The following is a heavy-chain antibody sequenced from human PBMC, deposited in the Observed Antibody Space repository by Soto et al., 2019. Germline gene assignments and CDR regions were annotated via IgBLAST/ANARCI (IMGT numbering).Heavy chain of an antibody. CDR2: INPSGGST. D-gene: IGHD2-15*01. J-gene: IGHJ4*02. CDR3: ARDITSCSGGSCYSQRPGNNADY. CDR1: GYTFTSYY. V-gene: IGHV1-46*01. Sequence: ASVKVSCKASGYTFTSYYMHWVRQAPGQGLEWMGIINPSGGSTSYAQKFQGRVTMTRDTSTSTVYMELSSLRSEDTAVYYCARDITSCSGGSCYSQRPGNNADYWGQGTLVTVSS.